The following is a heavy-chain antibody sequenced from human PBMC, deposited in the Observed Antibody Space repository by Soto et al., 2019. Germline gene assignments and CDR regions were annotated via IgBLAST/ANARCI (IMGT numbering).Heavy chain of an antibody. CDR2: ISAYNGNT. CDR3: ARRRLGYRSSTSCYDLDY. V-gene: IGHV1-18*01. D-gene: IGHD2-2*01. CDR1: GYTFTSYG. Sequence: ASVKVSCKASGYTFTSYGISWVRQAPGQGLEWMGWISAYNGNTNYAQKLQGRVTMTTDTSTSTAYMELRSLRSDDTAVYYCARRRLGYRSSTSCYDLDYWGQGTLVTVSS. J-gene: IGHJ4*02.